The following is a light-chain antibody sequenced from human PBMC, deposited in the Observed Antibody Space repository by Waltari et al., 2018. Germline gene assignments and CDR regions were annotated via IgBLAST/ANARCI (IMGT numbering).Light chain of an antibody. CDR2: DAS. CDR3: QQRSNWPSIT. V-gene: IGKV3-11*01. J-gene: IGKJ5*01. CDR1: QTVANS. Sequence: EIVLTQSPATLSLSPGERATLSCRASQTVANSLAWYQQKPGQAPRLLIYDASNRATDIPARFSGSGSGTDFTLTISSLEPEDFAVYYCQQRSNWPSITFGQGTRVEIK.